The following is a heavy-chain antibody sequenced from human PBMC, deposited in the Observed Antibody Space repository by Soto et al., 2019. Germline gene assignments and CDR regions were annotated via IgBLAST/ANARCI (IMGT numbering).Heavy chain of an antibody. CDR3: ARGGTGTTRGLVGY. Sequence: EVQLLESGGGLVQPGGSLRLSCAASGFTFSSYAMSWVRQAPGKGLEWVSRINSEGSSTNYADSVKGRFTISRDNAKNTLYLQMNSLRAEDTAVYYCARGGTGTTRGLVGYWGQGTLVTVSS. J-gene: IGHJ4*02. CDR2: INSEGSST. V-gene: IGHV3-74*02. CDR1: GFTFSSYA. D-gene: IGHD1-7*01.